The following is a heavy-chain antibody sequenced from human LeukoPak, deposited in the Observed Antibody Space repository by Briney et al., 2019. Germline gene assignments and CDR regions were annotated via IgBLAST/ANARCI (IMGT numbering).Heavy chain of an antibody. CDR3: ARHWLYSNGWYSDY. CDR1: GYSSTNYW. D-gene: IGHD6-19*01. J-gene: IGHJ4*02. CDR2: IDPTESYT. Sequence: GESLRISCKGSGYSSTNYWISWVRQMPGKGLEWRGKIDPTESYTNNSPSLQGHVTISTDKSISTAYLQWSSLKASDTAMYYCARHWLYSNGWYSDYWGQGTLVTVSS. V-gene: IGHV5-10-1*01.